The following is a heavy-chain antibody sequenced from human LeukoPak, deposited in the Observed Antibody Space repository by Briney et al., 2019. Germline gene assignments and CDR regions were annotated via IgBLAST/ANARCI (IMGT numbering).Heavy chain of an antibody. J-gene: IGHJ3*02. Sequence: GGSLRLSCAASGFTFSSYSMNWVRQAPGKGLEWVSYISSSSSTMYYADSVKGRFSISRDNAKKSLYLQMNSLRAEDTAVYYCARDHNRRLYDSQPREIFDMWGQGKRFTVSS. D-gene: IGHD3-22*01. CDR1: GFTFSSYS. V-gene: IGHV3-48*01. CDR3: ARDHNRRLYDSQPREIFDM. CDR2: ISSSSSTM.